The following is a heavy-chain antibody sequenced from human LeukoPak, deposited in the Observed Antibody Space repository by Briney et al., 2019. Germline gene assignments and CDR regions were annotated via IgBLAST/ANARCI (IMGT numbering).Heavy chain of an antibody. J-gene: IGHJ4*02. D-gene: IGHD1-20*01. CDR2: SNSDGSST. V-gene: IGHV3-74*01. CDR3: ARASNWKYDY. Sequence: GGSLNLSCAAPGFPFTTSWMHWVRQAPGKGLVWVSRSNSDGSSTSYADSVKGRFTISRDNAKNTLYLQMNSLRAEDTAVYYCARASNWKYDYWGQGTLVTVSS. CDR1: GFPFTTSW.